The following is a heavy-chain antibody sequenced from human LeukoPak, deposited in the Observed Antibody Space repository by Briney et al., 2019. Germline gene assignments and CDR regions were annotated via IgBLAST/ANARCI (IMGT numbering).Heavy chain of an antibody. D-gene: IGHD3-22*01. CDR2: IYNVGST. CDR3: ARDIGVFTTGLHAFDV. Sequence: GGSLRLSCAASGFTVGSNYMSWVCQAPGKGLEWVSVIYNVGSTYYADSVKGRFTISRDKSKNTLSLQLSSLRAEDTAVYYCARDIGVFTTGLHAFDVWGQGTMVIVFS. CDR1: GFTVGSNY. V-gene: IGHV3-66*01. J-gene: IGHJ3*01.